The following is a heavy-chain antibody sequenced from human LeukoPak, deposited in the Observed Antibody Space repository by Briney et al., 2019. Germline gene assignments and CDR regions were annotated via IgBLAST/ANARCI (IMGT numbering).Heavy chain of an antibody. CDR1: GFTFSDYS. J-gene: IGHJ4*02. V-gene: IGHV3-48*04. Sequence: GGSLRLSCAASGFTFSDYSMNWVRQAPGKGLEWISYVGISSGNTKYADSVKGRFTISGDSAKNSVFLQMNSLRAEDTAVYYYARESTNYYFDYWGQGTLVTVSS. CDR2: VGISSGNT. D-gene: IGHD1-7*01. CDR3: ARESTNYYFDY.